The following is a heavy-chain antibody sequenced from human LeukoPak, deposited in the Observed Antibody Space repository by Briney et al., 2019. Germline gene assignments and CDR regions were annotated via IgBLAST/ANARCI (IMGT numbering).Heavy chain of an antibody. V-gene: IGHV3-74*01. CDR3: ARAPPSNGYSYHFDI. Sequence: PGGSLRLSCAASGFTFSKYWMHWVRQAPGKGLVWVSRIYIDGTGIVYAGSVKGRFTISRDNAKNTLYLQMNGLRVEDTAVYYCARAPPSNGYSYHFDIWGPGTMVTVSS. D-gene: IGHD5-12*01. CDR2: IYIDGTGI. J-gene: IGHJ3*02. CDR1: GFTFSKYW.